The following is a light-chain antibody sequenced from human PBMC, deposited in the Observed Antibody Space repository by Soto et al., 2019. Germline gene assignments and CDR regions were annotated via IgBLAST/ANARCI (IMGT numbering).Light chain of an antibody. J-gene: IGKJ4*01. V-gene: IGKV3-15*01. CDR3: QHYNNWPLT. Sequence: EIVMTQSPATLSVSPGERASLSCRASQNIRTNLAWYQLKPGQAPRLLIYVASTRAAGIPARFSGSGSGTEFTLTIDSLQSEDFATYYCQHYNNWPLTFGGGTRVEIK. CDR2: VAS. CDR1: QNIRTN.